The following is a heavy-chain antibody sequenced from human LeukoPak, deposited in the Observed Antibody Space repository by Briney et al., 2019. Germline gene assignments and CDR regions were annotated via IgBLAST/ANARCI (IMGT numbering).Heavy chain of an antibody. V-gene: IGHV3-23*01. Sequence: PGGSLRLSCEASGSTFSNYAMNWVRQAPGKGLEWVSTISGRGGSTYYADSVKGRSTISRDNSKNTLYLRMNSLRAEDTAVFYCARLTGGLFDYWGQGTLVTVSS. CDR1: GSTFSNYA. CDR3: ARLTGGLFDY. J-gene: IGHJ4*02. D-gene: IGHD7-27*01. CDR2: ISGRGGST.